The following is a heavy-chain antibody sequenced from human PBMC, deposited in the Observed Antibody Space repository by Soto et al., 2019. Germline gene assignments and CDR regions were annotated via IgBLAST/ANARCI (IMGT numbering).Heavy chain of an antibody. CDR1: GYTFTSYG. J-gene: IGHJ5*02. CDR2: ISAYNGNT. Sequence: QVQLVQSGAEVKKPGASVKVSCKASGYTFTSYGISWVRQAPGQGLEWMGWISAYNGNTNYAQKLQGRVTMTTDTPTSTGYMELRSLRSDDTAVYYCARVYYGSRRYYNPFDPWGQGTLVTVSS. D-gene: IGHD3-10*01. V-gene: IGHV1-18*01. CDR3: ARVYYGSRRYYNPFDP.